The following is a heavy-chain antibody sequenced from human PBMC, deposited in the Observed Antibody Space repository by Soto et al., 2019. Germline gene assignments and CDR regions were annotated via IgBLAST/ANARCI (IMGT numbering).Heavy chain of an antibody. J-gene: IGHJ5*02. CDR2: ISSSSSYI. D-gene: IGHD4-17*01. V-gene: IGHV3-21*01. Sequence: GGSLSLSCAASGFPFSSYSMNWVRQAPGKGLEWVSSISSSSSYIYYADSVKGRFTISRDNAKNSLYLQMNSLRAEDTAVYYCARSPTTTPPWFDPWGQGTLVTVSS. CDR1: GFPFSSYS. CDR3: ARSPTTTPPWFDP.